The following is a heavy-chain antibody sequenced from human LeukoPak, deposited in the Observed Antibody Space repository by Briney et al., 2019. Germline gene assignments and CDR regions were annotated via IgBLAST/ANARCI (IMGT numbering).Heavy chain of an antibody. CDR3: AREPYGSSWRSEAD. J-gene: IGHJ4*02. V-gene: IGHV1-2*06. CDR2: INPNSGGT. CDR1: GYTFTSYD. D-gene: IGHD6-13*01. Sequence: GASVKVSCEASGYTFTSYDINWVRQATGQGLEWMGRINPNSGGTNYAQKFQGRVTMTRDTSISTAYMELSRLRSDDTAVYYCAREPYGSSWRSEADWGQGTLVTVSS.